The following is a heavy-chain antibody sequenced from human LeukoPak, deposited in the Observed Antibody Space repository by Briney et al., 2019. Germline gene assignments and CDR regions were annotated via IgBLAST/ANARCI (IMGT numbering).Heavy chain of an antibody. CDR2: IHKDGKNP. V-gene: IGHV3-74*03. J-gene: IGHJ4*02. CDR3: VREASGSDNYYSDF. Sequence: GGSLRLSCAASGFTFGAYWMQWVRQAPGKGPVWVSRIHKDGKNPKYADSVEGRFTISRDNGRNTLYLQMNSLRVEDTGVYYCVREASGSDNYYSDFWGQGTPVTVSS. D-gene: IGHD3-10*01. CDR1: GFTFGAYW.